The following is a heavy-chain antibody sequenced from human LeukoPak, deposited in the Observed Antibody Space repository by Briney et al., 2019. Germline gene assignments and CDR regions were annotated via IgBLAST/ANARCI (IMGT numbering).Heavy chain of an antibody. CDR1: GFTFSNFW. J-gene: IGHJ4*02. CDR2: INQDGRET. Sequence: GGSLRLSCAASGFTFSNFWMSWVRQAPGKGLEWVANINQDGRETYSVDSVKGRFTISRDNAKNSLYLQMNSLRGEDTAVYYCARVGVGIVPFDYWGQGTLVTVSS. D-gene: IGHD2-15*01. CDR3: ARVGVGIVPFDY. V-gene: IGHV3-7*05.